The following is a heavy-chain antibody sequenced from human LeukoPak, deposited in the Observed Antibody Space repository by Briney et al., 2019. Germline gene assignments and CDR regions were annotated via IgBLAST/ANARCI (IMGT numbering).Heavy chain of an antibody. D-gene: IGHD6-19*01. V-gene: IGHV1-18*01. CDR1: GYTFTSYG. CDR2: SSAYNGNT. Sequence: GASVKVSCKASGYTFTSYGISWVRQAPGQGLEWVGWSSAYNGNTNYAQNLQGRVMMTTATSTSTAYMELRSLRSDDTAVYCCARDGLSKGVAGAFAYWGQGTLVTVSS. J-gene: IGHJ4*02. CDR3: ARDGLSKGVAGAFAY.